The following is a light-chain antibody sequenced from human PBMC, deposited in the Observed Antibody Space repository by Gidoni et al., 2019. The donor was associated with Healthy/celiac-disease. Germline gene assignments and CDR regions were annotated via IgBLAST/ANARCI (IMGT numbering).Light chain of an antibody. V-gene: IGKV1-39*01. CDR3: QQSYSTPDT. CDR1: QSISSY. J-gene: IGKJ2*01. Sequence: IQMTQPPSSLSASVGDRVTITCRASQSISSYLNWYQQKPGKAPKLLIYAASSLQSGVPSRFSGSGSGTDFTLTISSLQPEDFATYYCQQSYSTPDTFGQGTKLEIK. CDR2: AAS.